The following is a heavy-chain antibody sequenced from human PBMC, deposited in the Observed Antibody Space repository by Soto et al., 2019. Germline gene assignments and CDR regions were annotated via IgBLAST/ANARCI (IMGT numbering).Heavy chain of an antibody. CDR2: ISWNSGSI. Sequence: SGGGLVQPGRSLRLSCAASGFTFDDYAMHWVRQAPGKGLEWVSGISWNSGSINYADSVKGRFTISRDNAKNSLYLQMNSLRTEDTALYYCAKAGGTYSDCWYFDLWGRGTLVTVSS. CDR1: GFTFDDYA. D-gene: IGHD1-26*01. J-gene: IGHJ2*01. CDR3: AKAGGTYSDCWYFDL. V-gene: IGHV3-9*01.